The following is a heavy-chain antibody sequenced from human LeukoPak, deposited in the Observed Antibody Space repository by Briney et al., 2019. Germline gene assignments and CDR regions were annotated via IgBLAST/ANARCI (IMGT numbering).Heavy chain of an antibody. CDR3: ASARMVAPPFFDY. Sequence: SETLSLTCAVYGGSFSGYYWSWIRQPPGKGLEWIGEINHSGSTNYNPSLKSRVTISVDTSKNQFSLKLSSVTAADTVVYYCASARMVAPPFFDYWGQGTLVTVSS. CDR2: INHSGST. CDR1: GGSFSGYY. V-gene: IGHV4-34*01. D-gene: IGHD5-12*01. J-gene: IGHJ4*02.